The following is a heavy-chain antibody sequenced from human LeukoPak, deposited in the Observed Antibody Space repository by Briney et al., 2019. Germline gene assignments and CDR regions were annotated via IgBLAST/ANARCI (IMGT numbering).Heavy chain of an antibody. CDR3: ARGPGSREIFDY. CDR1: GFTFSSYA. CDR2: ISGSGGST. J-gene: IGHJ4*02. D-gene: IGHD3-10*01. V-gene: IGHV3-23*01. Sequence: GGSLRLSCAASGFTFSSYAMSWVRQAPGKGLEWVSAISGSGGSTYYADSVKGRFTISRDNSKNTLYLQMNSLRAEDTAVYYCARGPGSREIFDYWGQGTLVTVSS.